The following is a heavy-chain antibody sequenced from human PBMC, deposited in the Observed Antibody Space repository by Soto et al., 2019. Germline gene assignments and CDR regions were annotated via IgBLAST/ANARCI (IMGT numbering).Heavy chain of an antibody. CDR2: ISGSGGST. CDR3: LAQRTRRYYFDY. V-gene: IGHV3-23*01. CDR1: GFTFSSYA. D-gene: IGHD2-2*01. Sequence: GGSLRLSCAASGFTFSSYAMSWVRQAPGKGLEWVSAISGSGGSTYYADSVKGRFTISRDNSKNTLYLQMNSLRAEDTAVYYCLAQRTRRYYFDYWGQGTLVTVAS. J-gene: IGHJ4*02.